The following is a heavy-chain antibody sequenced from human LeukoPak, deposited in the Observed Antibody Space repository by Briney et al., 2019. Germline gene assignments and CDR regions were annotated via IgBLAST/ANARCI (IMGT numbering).Heavy chain of an antibody. J-gene: IGHJ4*02. CDR3: ARIVAVASLYHFDN. D-gene: IGHD2-21*01. Sequence: GGSLGLSCAASGFAVSSNYMSWVRQAPGKGLEWVSHIYSAGNTYYADSVKGRFTISRDSFKNTLYLQMNSLRGEDTALYYCARIVAVASLYHFDNWGKGTLVTVSS. CDR2: IYSAGNT. V-gene: IGHV3-53*01. CDR1: GFAVSSNY.